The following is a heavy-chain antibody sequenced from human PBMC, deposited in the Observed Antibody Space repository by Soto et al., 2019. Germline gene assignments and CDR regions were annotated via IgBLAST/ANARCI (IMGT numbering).Heavy chain of an antibody. Sequence: PGGSLRLSCAASGFTFSSYAMSWVRQAPGKGLEWVSAISGSGGSTYYADSVKGWFTISRDNSKNTLYLQMNSLRAEDTAVYYCAKEGYSSSSRYYYYYGMDVWGQGTTVTVSS. V-gene: IGHV3-23*01. CDR1: GFTFSSYA. D-gene: IGHD6-6*01. CDR3: AKEGYSSSSRYYYYYGMDV. J-gene: IGHJ6*02. CDR2: ISGSGGST.